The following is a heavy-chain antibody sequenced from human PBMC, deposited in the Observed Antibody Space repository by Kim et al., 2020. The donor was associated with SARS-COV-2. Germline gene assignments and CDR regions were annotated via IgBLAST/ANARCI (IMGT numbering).Heavy chain of an antibody. V-gene: IGHV3-48*03. CDR3: ARDGLAAPFDY. CDR2: L. Sequence: LYYADSVKGRFTISRDNAKNSLYLQMNSLRAEDTAVYYCARDGLAAPFDYWGQGTLVTVSS. J-gene: IGHJ4*02. D-gene: IGHD3-16*01.